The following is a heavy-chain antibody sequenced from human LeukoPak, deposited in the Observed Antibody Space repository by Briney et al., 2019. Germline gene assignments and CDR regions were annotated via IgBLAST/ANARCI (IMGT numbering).Heavy chain of an antibody. CDR1: GGTFSSYA. Sequence: GASVKVSCKASGGTFSSYAISWVRQAPGQGLEWMGGIIPIFGTANYARKFQGRVTITTDESTSTAYMELSSLRSEDTAVYYCARTYYDSSGYPIWGQGTMVTVSS. D-gene: IGHD3-22*01. V-gene: IGHV1-69*05. CDR3: ARTYYDSSGYPI. J-gene: IGHJ3*02. CDR2: IIPIFGTA.